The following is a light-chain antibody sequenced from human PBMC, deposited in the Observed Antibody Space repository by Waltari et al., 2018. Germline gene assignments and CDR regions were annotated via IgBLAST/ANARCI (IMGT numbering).Light chain of an antibody. V-gene: IGKV4-1*01. J-gene: IGKJ2*01. Sequence: DIAMTQSQDSLAVSLGERATINRKSSQSVLYSSNNKNYLAWYQQKPGQPPKLLIYWASTRESGVPDRFSGSGSGTDFTLTISSLQAEDVAVYYCQQYYSTPRTFGQGTKLEI. CDR2: WAS. CDR3: QQYYSTPRT. CDR1: QSVLYSSNNKNY.